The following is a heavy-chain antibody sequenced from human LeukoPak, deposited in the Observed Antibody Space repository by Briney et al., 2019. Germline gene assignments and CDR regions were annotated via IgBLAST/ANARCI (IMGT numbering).Heavy chain of an antibody. J-gene: IGHJ4*02. CDR3: AMTPSTVDTAMAYYFDY. CDR1: GGTFSSYA. V-gene: IGHV1-69*05. D-gene: IGHD5-18*01. CDR2: IIPIFGTA. Sequence: SVKVSCKASGGTFSSYAISWVRQAPGQGLEWMGGIIPIFGTANYAQKFQGRVTITTDESTSTAYMELSSLRSEDTAVYYCAMTPSTVDTAMAYYFDYWGQGTLVTVSS.